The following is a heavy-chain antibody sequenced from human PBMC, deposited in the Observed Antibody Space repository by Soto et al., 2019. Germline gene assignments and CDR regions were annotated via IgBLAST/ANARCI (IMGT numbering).Heavy chain of an antibody. CDR1: GLSLRTTGVG. CDR2: LYWDDDK. V-gene: IGHV2-5*02. Sequence: QVTLKESGPTLVKPTQTLTLTCTVSGLSLRTTGVGVGWVRQPPGKALEGLALLYWDDDKRYSPSLRSRLTIAKDISEKQVVLTMTNMDTVDPATYYCVQSRCGGDCLEIYSSHAYNGLDVWGQGTTVTVSS. CDR3: VQSRCGGDCLEIYSSHAYNGLDV. D-gene: IGHD2-21*02. J-gene: IGHJ6*02.